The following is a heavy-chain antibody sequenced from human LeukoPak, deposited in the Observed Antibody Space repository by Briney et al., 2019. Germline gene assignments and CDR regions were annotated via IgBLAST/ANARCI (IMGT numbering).Heavy chain of an antibody. D-gene: IGHD3-22*01. J-gene: IGHJ4*02. CDR3: ARDHGYYDSSGRPDY. Sequence: SGGSLRLSCAASGFTFSSYGMHWVRQAPGKGLEWVAVIWYDGSNKYYADSVKGRFTISRDNSKNTLYLQMNSLRAEDTAVYYCARDHGYYDSSGRPDYWGQGTLVTVSS. CDR1: GFTFSSYG. V-gene: IGHV3-33*01. CDR2: IWYDGSNK.